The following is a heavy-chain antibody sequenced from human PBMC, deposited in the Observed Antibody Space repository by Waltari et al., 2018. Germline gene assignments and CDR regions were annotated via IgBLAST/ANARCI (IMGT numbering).Heavy chain of an antibody. J-gene: IGHJ4*02. CDR1: GFSFSSYW. V-gene: IGHV3-7*02. D-gene: IGHD6-19*01. CDR2: IKQDGSDK. CDR3: ASVRSGWDF. Sequence: EVQLVESGGGLVHPGGSLRLSCAASGFSFSSYWMSWVRQAPGKGLELVASIKQDGSDKHYMYSVMGRFTISRDNSKKSLYLEMNRLIDDDTAVYYCASVRSGWDFWGQGTLVTVSS.